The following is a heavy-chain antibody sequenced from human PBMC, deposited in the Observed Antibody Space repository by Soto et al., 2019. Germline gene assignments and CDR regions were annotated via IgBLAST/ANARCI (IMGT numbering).Heavy chain of an antibody. Sequence: SETLSLTCTVSGGSISSYYWSWIRQPPGKGLEWIGYSYYSGSTNYNPSLKSRVTISVDKSKNQFSLKLSSVTAADTAVYYCARASGSYYYGMDVWGQGITVTVSS. CDR3: ARASGSYYYGMDV. D-gene: IGHD1-26*01. J-gene: IGHJ6*02. CDR1: GGSISSYY. V-gene: IGHV4-59*12. CDR2: SYYSGST.